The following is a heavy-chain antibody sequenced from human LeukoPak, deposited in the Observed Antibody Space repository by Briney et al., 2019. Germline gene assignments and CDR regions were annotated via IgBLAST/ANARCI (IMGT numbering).Heavy chain of an antibody. V-gene: IGHV3-21*01. CDR2: ISSGSSAI. J-gene: IGHJ6*03. CDR1: GFTFTTYS. Sequence: GGSLRLSCEASGFTFTTYSMTWVRQAPGKGLEWVSIISSGSSAIFSADALKGRFTISRDNAKNSLYLQINSLGPEDTAVYFCARDPYSGNYGSYYYYYMDVWGKGTTVTVSS. CDR3: ARDPYSGNYGSYYYYYMDV. D-gene: IGHD3-22*01.